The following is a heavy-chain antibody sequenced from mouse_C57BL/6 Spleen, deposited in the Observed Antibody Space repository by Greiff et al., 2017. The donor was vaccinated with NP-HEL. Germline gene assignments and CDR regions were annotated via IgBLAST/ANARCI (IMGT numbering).Heavy chain of an antibody. V-gene: IGHV1-15*01. CDR3: TSGMITTLFDY. J-gene: IGHJ2*01. CDR1: GYTFTDYE. D-gene: IGHD2-4*01. CDR2: IDPETGGT. Sequence: QVQLKESGAELVRPGASVTLSCKASGYTFTDYEMHWVKQTPVHGLEWIGAIDPETGGTAYNQKFKGKAILTADKSSSTAYMELRSLTSEDSAVYYCTSGMITTLFDYWGQGTTLTVSS.